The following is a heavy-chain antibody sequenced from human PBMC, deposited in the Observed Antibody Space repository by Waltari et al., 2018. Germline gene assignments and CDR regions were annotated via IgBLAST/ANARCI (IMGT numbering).Heavy chain of an antibody. Sequence: QVQLVQSGAEVKRPGSSVKVSCKTSGGTFTNYAINWVRQAPGLGLEWMGRNNPVVDRVHCAPKFQGRVTITADKSTSTAYMELSGLRSEDTAVYYCATGYNYGPYYIDYWGQGTLVTVSS. D-gene: IGHD5-18*01. V-gene: IGHV1-69*04. CDR2: NNPVVDRV. CDR1: GGTFTNYA. J-gene: IGHJ4*02. CDR3: ATGYNYGPYYIDY.